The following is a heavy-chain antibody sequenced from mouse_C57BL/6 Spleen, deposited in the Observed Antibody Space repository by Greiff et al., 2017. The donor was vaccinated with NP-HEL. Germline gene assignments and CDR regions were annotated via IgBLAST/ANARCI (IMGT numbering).Heavy chain of an antibody. J-gene: IGHJ2*01. D-gene: IGHD1-1*01. Sequence: EVQVVESGGGLVKPGGSLKLSCAASGFTFSDYGMHWVRQAPEKGLEWVAYISSGSSTIYYADTVKGRFTISRDNAKNTLFLQMTSLRSEDTAMYYCARNSDYYGEGYYFDYWGQGTTLTVSS. CDR1: GFTFSDYG. CDR3: ARNSDYYGEGYYFDY. CDR2: ISSGSSTI. V-gene: IGHV5-17*01.